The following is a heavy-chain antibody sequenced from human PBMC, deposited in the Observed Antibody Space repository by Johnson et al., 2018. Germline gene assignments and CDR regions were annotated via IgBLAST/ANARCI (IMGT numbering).Heavy chain of an antibody. CDR2: INPSGGST. Sequence: QVQLVESGAEVKKPGSSVKVSCKASGGTFSSYAISWVRQAPGQGLEWMGIINPSGGSTSYAQKFQGRVTMTRDTSTSTVYMELSSRRSEDTAVYYCARGEDSDGHENYDYDYMDVWGKGTTVTVSS. CDR1: GGTFSSYA. CDR3: ARGEDSDGHENYDYDYMDV. D-gene: IGHD5-18*01. V-gene: IGHV1-46*01. J-gene: IGHJ6*03.